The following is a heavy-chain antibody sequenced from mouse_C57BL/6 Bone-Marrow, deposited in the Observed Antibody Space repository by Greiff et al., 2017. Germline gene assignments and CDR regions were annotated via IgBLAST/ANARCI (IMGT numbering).Heavy chain of an antibody. V-gene: IGHV1-61*01. CDR1: GYTFTSYW. D-gene: IGHD1-1*01. CDR2: IYPSDSET. CDR3: ARRIPYYGSSFDY. Sequence: VKLVESGAELVRPGSSVKLSCKASGYTFTSYWMDWVKQRPGQGLEWIGNIYPSDSETHYNQKFKDKATLTVDKSSSTAYMQLSSLTSEDAAVYYCARRIPYYGSSFDYWGQGTTLTVSS. J-gene: IGHJ2*01.